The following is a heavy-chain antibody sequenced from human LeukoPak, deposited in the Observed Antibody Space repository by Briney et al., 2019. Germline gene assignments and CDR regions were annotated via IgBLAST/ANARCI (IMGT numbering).Heavy chain of an antibody. CDR3: LRHSGTYS. J-gene: IGHJ4*02. CDR2: IWYDGSNK. Sequence: GGSLRLSCAASGFTFSSYGMHWVRQAPGKGLEWVALIWYDGSNKYYADSVKGRFTISGDNSKNTLYLQMNSLRAEDTAIYYRLRHSGTYSWGQGTLVTVAS. D-gene: IGHD1-26*01. V-gene: IGHV3-33*01. CDR1: GFTFSSYG.